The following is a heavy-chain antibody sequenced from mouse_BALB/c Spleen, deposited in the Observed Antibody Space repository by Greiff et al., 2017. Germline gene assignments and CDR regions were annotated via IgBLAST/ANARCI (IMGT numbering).Heavy chain of an antibody. CDR1: GFNFKDTY. V-gene: IGHV14-3*02. Sequence: VQLQQSGAELVKPGASVKLSCTATGFNFKDTYMHWVKQRPEQGLEWIGRIDPANGNTKYDPKFQGKATITADTSSNTAYLQLSSLTSEDTAVYYCARGYYGSRSWFADWGQGTLVTVSA. CDR3: ARGYYGSRSWFAD. J-gene: IGHJ3*01. D-gene: IGHD1-1*01. CDR2: IDPANGNT.